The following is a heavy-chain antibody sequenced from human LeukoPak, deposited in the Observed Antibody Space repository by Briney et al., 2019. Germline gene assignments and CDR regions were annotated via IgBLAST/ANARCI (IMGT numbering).Heavy chain of an antibody. CDR2: IYTSGST. J-gene: IGHJ4*02. CDR3: ARELVDLGYSYGIDY. Sequence: PSETLSLTCTVSGGSISTFYWTWIRQPAGKGLEWIGRIYTSGSTNYNPSLKSRVTISVDTSKNQFSLKLSSVTAADTAVYYCARELVDLGYSYGIDYWGQGTLVTVSS. CDR1: GGSISTFY. D-gene: IGHD5-18*01. V-gene: IGHV4-4*07.